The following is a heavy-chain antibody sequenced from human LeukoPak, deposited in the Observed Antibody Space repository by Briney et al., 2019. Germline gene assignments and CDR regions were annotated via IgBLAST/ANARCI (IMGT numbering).Heavy chain of an antibody. CDR2: IRYDGSNN. V-gene: IGHV3-30*02. Sequence: PGGSLRLSCAASGFTFSSYGMHWVRQAPGKGLEWVAFIRYDGSNNYYADSVKGRFTISRDNSKNTLYLQMNSLRAEDTAVYYCAKDQKDSSGWPFPFDYWGQGTLVTVSS. J-gene: IGHJ4*02. D-gene: IGHD6-19*01. CDR1: GFTFSSYG. CDR3: AKDQKDSSGWPFPFDY.